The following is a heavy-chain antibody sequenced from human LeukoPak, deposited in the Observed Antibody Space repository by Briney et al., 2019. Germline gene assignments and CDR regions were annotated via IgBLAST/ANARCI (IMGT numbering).Heavy chain of an antibody. Sequence: SETLSLTCTVSGASISGYHWNWIRQPAGKGLEWIGRIYDSGSTNYNPSLKSRVTISVDKSKNQFSLRLNFVTAADPAVYYCASGYSGYDSIDYWGQGTLGTVSS. J-gene: IGHJ4*02. D-gene: IGHD5-12*01. CDR1: GASISGYH. V-gene: IGHV4-4*07. CDR3: ASGYSGYDSIDY. CDR2: IYDSGST.